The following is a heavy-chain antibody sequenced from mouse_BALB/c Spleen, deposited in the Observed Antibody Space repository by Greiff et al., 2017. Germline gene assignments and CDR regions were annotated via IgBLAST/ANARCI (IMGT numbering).Heavy chain of an antibody. CDR3: TRFGNAMDY. D-gene: IGHD1-1*02. CDR2: INPSNGGT. CDR1: GYTFTSYY. V-gene: IGHV1S81*02. Sequence: QVQLQQPGAELVRTGASVKLSCKASGYTFTSYYMYWVKQRPGQGLEWIGEINPSNGGTNFNEKFKSKATLTVDKSSSTAYMQLSSLTSEDSAVYYCTRFGNAMDYWGQGTSVTVSA. J-gene: IGHJ4*01.